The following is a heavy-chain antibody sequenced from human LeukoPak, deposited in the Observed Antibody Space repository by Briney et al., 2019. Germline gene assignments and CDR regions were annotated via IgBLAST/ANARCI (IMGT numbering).Heavy chain of an antibody. CDR3: ERAKYGDYVSDAPTAFDY. CDR2: IYYSGST. D-gene: IGHD4-17*01. J-gene: IGHJ4*02. V-gene: IGHV4-59*01. CDR1: GGSFSSYY. Sequence: KPSETLSLTCTVSGGSFSSYYWSWIRQPPGKGLEWIGYIYYSGSTNYNPSLKSRVTISVDTSKNQFSLKLSSVTAADTAVYYCERAKYGDYVSDAPTAFDYWGQGTLVTVSS.